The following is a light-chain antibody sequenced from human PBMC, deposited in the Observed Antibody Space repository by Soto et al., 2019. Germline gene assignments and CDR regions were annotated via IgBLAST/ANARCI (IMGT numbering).Light chain of an antibody. J-gene: IGLJ3*02. CDR1: DSNIGSNT. Sequence: QSVLTQPPSASGTPGQRVTISCSGSDSNIGSNTVNWYQQFPGTAPKLLIYSNSQRPSGVPDRFSGSKSGTSASLAISGLQSEDEGDYYCAAWDDSLNGRAVFGGGTKLTVL. CDR2: SNS. V-gene: IGLV1-44*01. CDR3: AAWDDSLNGRAV.